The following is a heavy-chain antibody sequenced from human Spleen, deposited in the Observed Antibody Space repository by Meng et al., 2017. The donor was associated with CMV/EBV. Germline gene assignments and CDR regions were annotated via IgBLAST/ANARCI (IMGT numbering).Heavy chain of an antibody. CDR2: ISPNNGVT. Sequence: ASVKVSCKASGYKFTDYRMHWVRQAPGQGPEWMGWISPNNGVTNYAQKFQGRVTMTRDTSISTAYMELNRLTKDDAAVYYCARATKNRVLFVLVPAAADYWGQGTLVTVSS. J-gene: IGHJ4*02. D-gene: IGHD2-2*01. CDR1: GYKFTDYR. V-gene: IGHV1-2*02. CDR3: ARATKNRVLFVLVPAAADY.